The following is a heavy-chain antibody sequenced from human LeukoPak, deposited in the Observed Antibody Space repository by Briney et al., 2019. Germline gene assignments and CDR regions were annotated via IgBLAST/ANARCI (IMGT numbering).Heavy chain of an antibody. D-gene: IGHD1-26*01. Sequence: PGGSLRLSCAASGFTFSSYAMSWVRQAPGKGMEWVSAISGSGGTTYYADSVKGRLIIPRDNSKNTLFLQMNSLRAEDTAVYYCAKILDDYYYFGMDVWGQEATVAISS. CDR3: AKILDDYYYFGMDV. J-gene: IGHJ6*02. CDR2: ISGSGGTT. V-gene: IGHV3-23*01. CDR1: GFTFSSYA.